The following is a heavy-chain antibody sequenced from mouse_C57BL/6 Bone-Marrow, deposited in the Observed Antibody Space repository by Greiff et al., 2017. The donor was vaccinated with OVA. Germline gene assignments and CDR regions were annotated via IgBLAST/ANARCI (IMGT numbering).Heavy chain of an antibody. Sequence: VQLQQSGAELVKPGASVKLSCKASGYTFTEYTIHWVKQRSGQGLEWIGWFYPGSGSIKYNEKFKDKATLTADKSSSTVYMELSRLTSEDSAVYFCARHEGGGDYDGDYYAMDYWGQGTSVTVSS. CDR3: ARHEGGGDYDGDYYAMDY. V-gene: IGHV1-62-2*01. CDR1: GYTFTEYT. J-gene: IGHJ4*01. CDR2: FYPGSGSI. D-gene: IGHD2-4*01.